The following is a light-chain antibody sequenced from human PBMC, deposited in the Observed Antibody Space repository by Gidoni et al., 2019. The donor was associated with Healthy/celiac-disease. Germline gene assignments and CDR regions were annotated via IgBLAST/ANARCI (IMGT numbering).Light chain of an antibody. CDR3: QQYGSSPCS. CDR2: GAS. Sequence: ESVLTQSPGTLSLSPGERATRPCRASQSVSSSYLAWYQQNPGQAPRLLIYGASSRATGIPDRFSGSGSGTDFTLTISRLEPEDFAVYYCQQYGSSPCSFGQGTKLEIK. V-gene: IGKV3-20*01. CDR1: QSVSSSY. J-gene: IGKJ2*04.